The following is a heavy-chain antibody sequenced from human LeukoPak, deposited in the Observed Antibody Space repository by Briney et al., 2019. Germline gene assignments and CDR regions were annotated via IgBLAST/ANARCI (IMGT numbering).Heavy chain of an antibody. CDR1: GFTFSSYA. V-gene: IGHV3-64*01. CDR3: ARGLVDY. CDR2: ISSNGGST. D-gene: IGHD5-12*01. Sequence: GGSLRLSCAASGFTFSSYAMHWVRQAPGKGLEYVSAISSNGGSTYYANSVKGRFTISRDNSKNTLYLQMNSLRAEDTAVYYCARGLVDYWGQGTLVTVSS. J-gene: IGHJ4*02.